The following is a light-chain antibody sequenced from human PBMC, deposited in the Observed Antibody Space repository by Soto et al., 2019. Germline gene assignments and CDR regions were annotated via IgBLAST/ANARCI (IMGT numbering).Light chain of an antibody. CDR1: QSVLYSSNNKNY. J-gene: IGKJ1*01. V-gene: IGKV4-1*01. CDR3: QQYYSREWT. Sequence: DIVMTQSPDSLAVFLGERATINCKSSQSVLYSSNNKNYLAWYQQKPGQPPKLLIYWASTRESGVPDRFSGSGSGTDFTLTISSLQAEDVAVYYCQQYYSREWTFGQGTKVEIK. CDR2: WAS.